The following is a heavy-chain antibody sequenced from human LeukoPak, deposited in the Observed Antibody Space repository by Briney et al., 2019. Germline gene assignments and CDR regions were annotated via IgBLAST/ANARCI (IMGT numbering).Heavy chain of an antibody. V-gene: IGHV3-74*01. D-gene: IGHD6-19*01. CDR2: VNSDGSST. Sequence: GGSLRLSCAASGFTFSSYWMHWVRQAPGKGLVWVSRVNSDGSSTTYADSVKGRFTISRDNDKNKLYLQMNSLRAEDTAVYYCARGSTQYSSGWYGLDYWGQGTLVTVSS. CDR3: ARGSTQYSSGWYGLDY. CDR1: GFTFSSYW. J-gene: IGHJ4*02.